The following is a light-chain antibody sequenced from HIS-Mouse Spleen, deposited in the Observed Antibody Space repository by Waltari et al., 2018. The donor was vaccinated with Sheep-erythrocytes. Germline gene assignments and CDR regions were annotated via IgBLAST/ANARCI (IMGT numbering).Light chain of an antibody. CDR2: VVS. J-gene: IGLJ3*02. Sequence: QSALTQPASLSGSPGQSITISCTGTSSDVGGYNYVSWYQQHPGKAPKLMIYVVSNRPSWVSNRFSGSKSGNTASLTISGLQAEDEADYYCSSYTSSSTRVFGGGTKLTVL. V-gene: IGLV2-14*03. CDR3: SSYTSSSTRV. CDR1: SSDVGGYNY.